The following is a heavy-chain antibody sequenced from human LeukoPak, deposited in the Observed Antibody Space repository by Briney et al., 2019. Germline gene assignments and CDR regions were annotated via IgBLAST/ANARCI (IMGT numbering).Heavy chain of an antibody. Sequence: GESLRLFCAASGFTFSSYAMSWVRQAPGKGLEWVSAISGSGGSTYYADSVKGRFTISRDNSKNTLYLQMDSLRAEDTAVYYCAKDWTLAYSSGWWDYWGQGTLVTVSS. CDR2: ISGSGGST. J-gene: IGHJ4*02. CDR1: GFTFSSYA. V-gene: IGHV3-23*01. CDR3: AKDWTLAYSSGWWDY. D-gene: IGHD6-19*01.